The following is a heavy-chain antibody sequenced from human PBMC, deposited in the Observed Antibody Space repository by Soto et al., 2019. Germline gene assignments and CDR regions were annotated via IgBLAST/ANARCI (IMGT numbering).Heavy chain of an antibody. Sequence: VQLVESGGGSVQPGGSLRLSCAASGFTFSRHWIHWVRQAPGQGLVWVSRTKTDGTTSFADSVRGRFTISRDNAENTLYLQMNSLRAEDTAVYYCVRDMRPVPWYGGISSAFDMWGQGTMVTVSS. CDR1: GFTFSRHW. CDR3: VRDMRPVPWYGGISSAFDM. V-gene: IGHV3-74*01. J-gene: IGHJ3*02. CDR2: TKTDGTT. D-gene: IGHD3-10*01.